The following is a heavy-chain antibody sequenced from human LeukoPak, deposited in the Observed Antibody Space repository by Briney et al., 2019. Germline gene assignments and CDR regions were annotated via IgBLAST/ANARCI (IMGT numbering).Heavy chain of an antibody. D-gene: IGHD3-22*01. Sequence: SETLSLTCTVSGGSISSYYWSWIRQPPGKGLEWIGEINHSGSTNYNPSLKSRVAISVDTSKNQFSLKLSSVTAADTAVYYCARGNRVNYYDSSGYYYVFDYWGQGTLVTVSS. CDR1: GGSISSYY. J-gene: IGHJ4*02. CDR2: INHSGST. CDR3: ARGNRVNYYDSSGYYYVFDY. V-gene: IGHV4-34*01.